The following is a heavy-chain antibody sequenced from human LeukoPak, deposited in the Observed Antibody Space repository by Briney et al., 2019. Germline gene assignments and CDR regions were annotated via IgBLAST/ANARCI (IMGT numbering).Heavy chain of an antibody. CDR2: ISGSGRTI. CDR3: AELGITMIGGV. Sequence: GGSLRLSCAASGFTVSSNYMSWVRQAPGKGLEWVSYISGSGRTIYYADSVKGRFTISRDNAKNSLYLQMNSLRAEDTAVYYCAELGITMIGGVWGKGTTVTISS. J-gene: IGHJ6*04. V-gene: IGHV3-11*04. CDR1: GFTVSSNY. D-gene: IGHD3-10*02.